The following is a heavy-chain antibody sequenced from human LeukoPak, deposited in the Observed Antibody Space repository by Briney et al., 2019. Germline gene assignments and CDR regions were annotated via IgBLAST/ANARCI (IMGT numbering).Heavy chain of an antibody. V-gene: IGHV3-64D*06. CDR3: VRGTGY. Sequence: GGSLGLSCSVSGFAFSTYVMHWVRQAPGKGLEYVSAISSNGDNTYYADSVKGRFTISRDNSKNTLYLQMSSLRADDTAVYYCVRGTGYWGQGTLVTVSS. J-gene: IGHJ4*02. CDR1: GFAFSTYV. CDR2: ISSNGDNT.